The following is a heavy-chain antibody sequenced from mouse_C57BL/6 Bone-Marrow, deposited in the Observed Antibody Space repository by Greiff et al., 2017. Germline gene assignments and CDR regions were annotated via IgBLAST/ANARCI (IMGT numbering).Heavy chain of an antibody. CDR3: TRRDGYPWYFDV. J-gene: IGHJ1*03. Sequence: LPQSGAELVRPGASVTLSCKASGYTFTDYEMHWVKQTPVHGLEWIGAIDPETGGTAYNQKFKGKAILTADKSSSTAYMERRSLTSEDSAVYYCTRRDGYPWYFDVWGTGTTVTVST. V-gene: IGHV1-15*01. CDR1: GYTFTDYE. D-gene: IGHD2-3*01. CDR2: IDPETGGT.